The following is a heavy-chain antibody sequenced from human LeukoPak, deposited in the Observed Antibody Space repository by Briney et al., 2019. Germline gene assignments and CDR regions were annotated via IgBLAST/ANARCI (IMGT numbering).Heavy chain of an antibody. CDR3: AREFVAVAGTFGYYYYYMDV. D-gene: IGHD6-19*01. J-gene: IGHJ6*03. V-gene: IGHV4-61*02. CDR1: GGSISSGSYY. Sequence: SQTLSLTCTVSGGSISSGSYYWSWIRQPAGKGLEWIGRIYTSGSTNYNPSLKSRVTISVDTSKNQFSLKLSSVTAADTAVYYCAREFVAVAGTFGYYYYYMDVWGKGTTVTVSS. CDR2: IYTSGST.